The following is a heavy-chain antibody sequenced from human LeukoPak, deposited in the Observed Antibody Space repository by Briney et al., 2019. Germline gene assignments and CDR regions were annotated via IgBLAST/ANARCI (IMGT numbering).Heavy chain of an antibody. V-gene: IGHV1-69*05. J-gene: IGHJ4*02. CDR3: ARNSYDFWSGSFDY. Sequence: ASVKVSCKASGGTFSSYAISWVRQAPGQGLEWMGRIIPIFGTANYAQKFQGRVTITTDESTSTAYMELSSLRSEDTAVYYCARNSYDFWSGSFDYWGQGTLVTVPS. D-gene: IGHD3-3*01. CDR2: IIPIFGTA. CDR1: GGTFSSYA.